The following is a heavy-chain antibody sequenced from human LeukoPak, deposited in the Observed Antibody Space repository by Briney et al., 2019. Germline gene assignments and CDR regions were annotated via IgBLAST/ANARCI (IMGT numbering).Heavy chain of an antibody. J-gene: IGHJ5*02. Sequence: PSETLSLTCTVSGGSISSYYWSWIRQPPGKGLEWLGYIYYSVSTNYNPSLKSRVTISVDTSKNQFSLKLSSVTAADTAVYYCARDRDYYASGSYYVGWFDPWGQGTLVTVSS. CDR3: ARDRDYYASGSYYVGWFDP. D-gene: IGHD3-10*01. CDR1: GGSISSYY. CDR2: IYYSVST. V-gene: IGHV4-59*01.